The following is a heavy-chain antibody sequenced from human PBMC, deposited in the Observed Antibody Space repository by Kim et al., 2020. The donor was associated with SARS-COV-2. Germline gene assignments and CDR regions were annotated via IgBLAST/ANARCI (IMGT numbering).Heavy chain of an antibody. CDR2: ISHEGSKT. V-gene: IGHV3-30*03. J-gene: IGHJ4*02. D-gene: IGHD5-12*01. CDR3: ARDGRLNYFDH. CDR1: GFAFGAYA. Sequence: GGSLRLSCTASGFAFGAYAMHWVRQAPGKGLQWVAVISHEGSKTYYGDSVKGRFTISRDSSKNTLYLEMNSLRGEDTAVYHCARDGRLNYFDHWGQGTPVTVSS.